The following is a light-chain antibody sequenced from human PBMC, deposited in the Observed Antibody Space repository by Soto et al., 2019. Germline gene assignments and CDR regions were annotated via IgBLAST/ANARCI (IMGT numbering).Light chain of an antibody. J-gene: IGLJ1*01. CDR1: SSDVGSYNL. V-gene: IGLV2-23*02. CDR3: CSYAGSSTYV. CDR2: EVS. Sequence: QSALAQPASVSGSPGQSITISCTGTSSDVGSYNLVSWYQQHPGKAPKLMIYEVSKRPSGVSNRFSGSKSGNPASLTISGLQAEDEADYYCCSYAGSSTYVFGTGTKVTVL.